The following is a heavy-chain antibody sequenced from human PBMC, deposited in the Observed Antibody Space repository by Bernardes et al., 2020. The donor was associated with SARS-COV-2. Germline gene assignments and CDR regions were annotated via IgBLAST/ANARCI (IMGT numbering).Heavy chain of an antibody. D-gene: IGHD3-22*01. Sequence: GGSLRLSCAASGFTFSSYGMHWVRQAPGKGLEWVAVIWYDGSNKYYADSVKGRFTISRDNSKNTLYLQMNSLRAEDTAVYYCAREGAWDSRSDAFDIWGQGTMVTVSS. CDR3: AREGAWDSRSDAFDI. CDR1: GFTFSSYG. J-gene: IGHJ3*02. V-gene: IGHV3-33*01. CDR2: IWYDGSNK.